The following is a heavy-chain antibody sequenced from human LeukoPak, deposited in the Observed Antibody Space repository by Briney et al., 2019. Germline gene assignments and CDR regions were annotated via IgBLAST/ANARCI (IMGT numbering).Heavy chain of an antibody. Sequence: GESLKISCKGSGYTSTSYWIGWVRQMPGKGLEWMGIIYPGDSDTRYSPPFQGQVTIPADKSISTDYLQWSSLKASDTAMYCCAIRYSGSYNDYWGQGTLVTVSS. CDR1: GYTSTSYW. CDR3: AIRYSGSYNDY. D-gene: IGHD1-26*01. J-gene: IGHJ4*02. CDR2: IYPGDSDT. V-gene: IGHV5-51*01.